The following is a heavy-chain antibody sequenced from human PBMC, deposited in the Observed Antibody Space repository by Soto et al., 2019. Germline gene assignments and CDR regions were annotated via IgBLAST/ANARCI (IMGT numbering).Heavy chain of an antibody. D-gene: IGHD6-19*01. V-gene: IGHV3-53*01. CDR1: GFAVSSKY. Sequence: EVQLVESGGGLIQPGGSLRLSCAASGFAVSSKYMTWVRQAPGKGLEWVSVIYGGGTTYYADSVKGRCTISRDTSKNTLYLQMNSLRAEDTAVYYCVQTTGWPGFDFWGQGTLVTVSS. CDR3: VQTTGWPGFDF. CDR2: IYGGGTT. J-gene: IGHJ4*02.